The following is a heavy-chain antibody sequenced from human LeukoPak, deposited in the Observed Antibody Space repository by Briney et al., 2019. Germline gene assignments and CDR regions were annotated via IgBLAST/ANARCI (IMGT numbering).Heavy chain of an antibody. CDR1: GLIFKKYW. CDR2: IKEDGSET. CDR3: AKDREKPSQFDY. V-gene: IGHV3-7*01. Sequence: PGGSLRLSCAAAGLIFKKYWMNWVRQVPGKGLECLANIKEDGSETYYADSVKGRFTISRDNPKNLLFLQINSLRVQDTAVYCCAKDREKPSQFDYWGQGTLVTVSS. J-gene: IGHJ4*02.